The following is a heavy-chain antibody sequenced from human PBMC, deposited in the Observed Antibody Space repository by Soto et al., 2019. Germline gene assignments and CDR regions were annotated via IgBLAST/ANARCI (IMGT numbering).Heavy chain of an antibody. Sequence: GGSLRLSCTTSGFTFGDYAMSWFRQAPGKGLEWIGYIRSNTYGGTTEYAASVKGRFTISRDDSKRVAHLQMNSLETEDTAVYFCARRTYLDYWAQGTLLTVSS. CDR3: ARRTYLDY. J-gene: IGHJ4*02. CDR2: IRSNTYGGTT. V-gene: IGHV3-49*03. CDR1: GFTFGDYA.